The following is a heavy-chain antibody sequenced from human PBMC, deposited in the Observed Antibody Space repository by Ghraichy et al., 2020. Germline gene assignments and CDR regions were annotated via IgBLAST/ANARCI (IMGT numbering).Heavy chain of an antibody. D-gene: IGHD3-22*01. J-gene: IGHJ4*02. Sequence: GGSLRLSCTTSGFTFGDFAMSWFRQAPGKGLEWVGFIRSKAYGGTTESAASLKGRFTISRDDSKSIAYLQMDSLRTEDTAVYYCTRDITRVVVPEDYWGQGTVVTVSS. CDR3: TRDITRVVVPEDY. CDR1: GFTFGDFA. CDR2: IRSKAYGGTT. V-gene: IGHV3-49*03.